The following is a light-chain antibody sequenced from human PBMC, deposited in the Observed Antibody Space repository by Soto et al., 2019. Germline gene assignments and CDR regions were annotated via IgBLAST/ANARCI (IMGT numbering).Light chain of an antibody. Sequence: DIQLPQSTSFLPGSEGERFTITCRASQTISSWLAWYQQKPGKAPKLLIYDASSLESGVPSRFSGSGSGTEFTLTISSLQPDDFPTYYCQQSFSYWTFGQGSKVDIK. CDR1: QTISSW. J-gene: IGKJ1*01. CDR2: DAS. CDR3: QQSFSYWT. V-gene: IGKV1-5*01.